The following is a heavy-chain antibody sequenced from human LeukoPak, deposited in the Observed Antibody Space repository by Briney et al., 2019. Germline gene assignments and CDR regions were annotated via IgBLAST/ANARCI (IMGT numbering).Heavy chain of an antibody. J-gene: IGHJ6*03. Sequence: GGSLRLSCAASGFTFSSYAMHWVRQAPGKGLEWVAVISYDGSNKYYADSVKGRFTISRDNSKNTLYLQMNSLRAEDTAVYYCAKEDGTVTYYYYYMDVWGKGTTVTVSS. CDR1: GFTFSSYA. D-gene: IGHD4-11*01. CDR3: AKEDGTVTYYYYYMDV. V-gene: IGHV3-30-3*01. CDR2: ISYDGSNK.